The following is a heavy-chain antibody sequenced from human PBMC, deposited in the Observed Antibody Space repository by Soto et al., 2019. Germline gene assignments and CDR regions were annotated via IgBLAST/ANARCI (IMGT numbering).Heavy chain of an antibody. V-gene: IGHV3-23*01. CDR1: GFTFSSFA. J-gene: IGHJ4*02. CDR3: ANDPLPRPI. CDR2: ITGTGGST. Sequence: VGSLRLSCAASGFTFSSFAMTWVRQAPGKGLEWVSGITGTGGSTYYADSVKGRFTISRDNFKNTLYLQLNSLRAEDTAVYFCANDPLPRPIWGQGTLVTVSS.